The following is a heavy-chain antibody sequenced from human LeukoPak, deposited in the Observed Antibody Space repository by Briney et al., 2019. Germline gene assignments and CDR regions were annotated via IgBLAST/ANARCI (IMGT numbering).Heavy chain of an antibody. CDR3: ARDVSGGYFDY. D-gene: IGHD4-23*01. CDR2: IKYDGSEK. V-gene: IGHV3-7*01. Sequence: GGSLRLSCAVSGITFSDRWMTWVRQAPGKGLEWVANIKYDGSEKYYVESVKGRFTISRDNAKNSLFLQMNSLRVEDTAVYYCARDVSGGYFDYWGQGTLVTVSS. CDR1: GITFSDRW. J-gene: IGHJ4*02.